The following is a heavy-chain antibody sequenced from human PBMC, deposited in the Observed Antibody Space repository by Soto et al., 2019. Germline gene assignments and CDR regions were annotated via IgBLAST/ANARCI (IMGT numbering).Heavy chain of an antibody. J-gene: IGHJ4*02. D-gene: IGHD5-18*01. CDR3: ARDNGYRGGIYDY. CDR1: GNSISSGYY. CDR2: IYHSGST. V-gene: IGHV4-38-2*02. Sequence: KPSETLSLTCAVSGNSISSGYYWGWIRQPPGKGLEWIGSIYHSGSTYYNSSLKSRVTISVDTSKNHFSLKLSSVTAADTAVYYCARDNGYRGGIYDYWGQGTLVTVSS.